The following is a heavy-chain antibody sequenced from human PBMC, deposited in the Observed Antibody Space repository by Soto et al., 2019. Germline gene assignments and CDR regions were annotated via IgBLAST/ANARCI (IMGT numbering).Heavy chain of an antibody. CDR1: GYSFTSYW. J-gene: IGHJ5*02. CDR2: IYPGDSDT. V-gene: IGHV5-51*01. CDR3: ARRSYCSGGSCYDGFGWFDP. Sequence: PGESLKISCQGSGYSFTSYWIGWVRQMPGKGLEWMGIIYPGDSDTRYSPSFQGQVTISADKSISTAYLQWSSLKASDTAMYYCARRSYCSGGSCYDGFGWFDPWGQGTLVTVSS. D-gene: IGHD2-15*01.